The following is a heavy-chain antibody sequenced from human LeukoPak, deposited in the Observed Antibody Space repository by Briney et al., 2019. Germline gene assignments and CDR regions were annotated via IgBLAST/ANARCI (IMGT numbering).Heavy chain of an antibody. Sequence: GSLRLSCAASGFTFSSYGMHWVCQAPGKGLEWVAVIWYDGSNKDYADSVKGRFTISRDNSKNTLYLQMNSLRAEDTAVYYCAKDLPIAAAPSPAYWGQGTLVTVSS. CDR2: IWYDGSNK. CDR1: GFTFSSYG. CDR3: AKDLPIAAAPSPAY. D-gene: IGHD6-13*01. J-gene: IGHJ4*02. V-gene: IGHV3-30*02.